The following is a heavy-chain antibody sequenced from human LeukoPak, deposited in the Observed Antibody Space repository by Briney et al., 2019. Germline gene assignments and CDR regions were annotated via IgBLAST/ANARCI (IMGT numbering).Heavy chain of an antibody. J-gene: IGHJ2*01. CDR2: VNPSGGRT. Sequence: ASVKVSCKASGYSFIRYFLHWVRQAPGQGLEWMGMVNPSGGRTTYAQKFQGRVSMTSDKSTSTVYMDLRSLKSEDTAVYYCARSEYDDDSTNWFFDLWGRGTLVTVSS. V-gene: IGHV1-46*01. CDR3: ARSEYDDDSTNWFFDL. D-gene: IGHD3-22*01. CDR1: GYSFIRYF.